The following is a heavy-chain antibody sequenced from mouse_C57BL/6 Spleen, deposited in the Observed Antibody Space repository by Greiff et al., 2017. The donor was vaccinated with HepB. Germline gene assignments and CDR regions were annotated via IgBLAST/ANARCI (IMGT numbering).Heavy chain of an antibody. CDR3: ARDLPITTVVDWYFDV. CDR2: ISYDGSN. CDR1: GYSITSGYY. V-gene: IGHV3-6*01. D-gene: IGHD1-1*01. Sequence: EVQLQQSGPGLVKPSQSLSLTCSVTGYSITSGYYWNWIRQFPGNKLEWMGYISYDGSNNYNPSLKNRISITRDTSKNQFFLKLNSVTTEDTATYYCARDLPITTVVDWYFDVWGTGTTVTVSS. J-gene: IGHJ1*03.